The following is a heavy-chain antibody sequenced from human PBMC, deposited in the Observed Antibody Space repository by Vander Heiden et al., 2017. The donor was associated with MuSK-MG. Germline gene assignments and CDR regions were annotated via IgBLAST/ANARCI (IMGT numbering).Heavy chain of an antibody. D-gene: IGHD4-17*01. CDR3: ARHDRPPIYSDPIDY. CDR1: GGSITTGTFY. CDR2: IFHGGTI. Sequence: QLQLLESGPRLVQPSETLSLTCTVSGGSITTGTFYWGWIRQVPGKGLEWIGSIFHGGTIYSNPSLKSRLTLFVDTSKNHFSLSLSAVTAADTAVYFCARHDRPPIYSDPIDYWGQGTLVTVSS. J-gene: IGHJ4*02. V-gene: IGHV4-39*01.